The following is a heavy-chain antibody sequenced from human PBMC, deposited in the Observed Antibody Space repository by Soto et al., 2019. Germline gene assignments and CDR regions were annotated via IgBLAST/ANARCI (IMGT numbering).Heavy chain of an antibody. CDR2: VSSSGHII. CDR1: GFTFSDYS. V-gene: IGHV3-30-3*01. J-gene: IGHJ4*02. D-gene: IGHD1-1*01. Sequence: QVQLTESVGGVVQPGGSLRLSSVISGFTFSDYSMHWFRQAPGTGLEWVAVVSSSGHIIIYADSVKGRFIISRDNSRNTLYLQMNSLRTEDTAVYYSAREVVTTQWYFDNWGQGIQVTVSS. CDR3: AREVVTTQWYFDN.